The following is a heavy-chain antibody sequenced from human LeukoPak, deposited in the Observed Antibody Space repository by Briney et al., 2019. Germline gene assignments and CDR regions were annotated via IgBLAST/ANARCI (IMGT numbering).Heavy chain of an antibody. J-gene: IGHJ5*02. D-gene: IGHD6-13*01. V-gene: IGHV1-18*01. CDR3: ARGLPIPSRSWYPFDP. CDR2: ISPNNGNT. Sequence: ASVKVSCKASGYIFFNYGTNWVRQAPGQSLEWMGWISPNNGNTDFAQNFQDRVTMTTDASTSTVYMGLRSLRSDDTAMYYCARGLPIPSRSWYPFDPWGQGTLVTVSS. CDR1: GYIFFNYG.